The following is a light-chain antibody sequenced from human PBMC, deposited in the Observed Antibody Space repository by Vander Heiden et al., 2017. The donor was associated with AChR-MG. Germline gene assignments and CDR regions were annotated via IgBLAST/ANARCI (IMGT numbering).Light chain of an antibody. CDR1: SSDGGGYND. Sequence: QSALTQPPSASGSPAQSVTISCPRTSSDGGGYNDVSWDQQHPGKAPKLMIYDVSKRPAGVPDRFAGYKSGNTASLTVSGLQAEDEADYYCSSYAGSNNVVFGGGTKLTVL. CDR3: SSYAGSNNVV. J-gene: IGLJ2*01. V-gene: IGLV2-8*01. CDR2: DVS.